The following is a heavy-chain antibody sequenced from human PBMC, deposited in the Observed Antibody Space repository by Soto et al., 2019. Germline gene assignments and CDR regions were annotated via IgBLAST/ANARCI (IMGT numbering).Heavy chain of an antibody. J-gene: IGHJ6*03. V-gene: IGHV1-18*01. CDR1: GYTFTSYG. CDR2: ISAYNGNT. D-gene: IGHD6-13*01. CDR3: ARVESYSSSWYNYYYYMDV. Sequence: ASVKVSCKASGYTFTSYGISWVRQAPGQGLEWMGWISAYNGNTNYAQKLQGRVTMTTDTSTSTAYMELRSLRSDDTAVYYCARVESYSSSWYNYYYYMDVWGKGASVTVSS.